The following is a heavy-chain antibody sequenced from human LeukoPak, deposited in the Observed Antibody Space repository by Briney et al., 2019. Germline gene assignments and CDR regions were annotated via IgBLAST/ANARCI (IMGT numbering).Heavy chain of an antibody. Sequence: GASVKVSCKASGYTFTTYGISWVRQAPGQGLEWMGWISTYNGDTNYAQKLQGRVTMTTDTSTSTAYMELRSLRSDDTAVYYCARESGSGSYLLLDYWGQGTLVTVSS. J-gene: IGHJ4*02. CDR2: ISTYNGDT. CDR1: GYTFTTYG. D-gene: IGHD1-26*01. V-gene: IGHV1-18*01. CDR3: ARESGSGSYLLLDY.